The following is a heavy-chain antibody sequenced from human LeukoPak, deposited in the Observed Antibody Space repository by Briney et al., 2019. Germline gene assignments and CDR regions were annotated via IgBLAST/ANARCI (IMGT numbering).Heavy chain of an antibody. CDR3: AKDSLRTLPAASFDY. V-gene: IGHV3-7*01. CDR1: GFPFSTFW. D-gene: IGHD2-2*01. Sequence: GGSLRLSCAVSGFPFSTFWMSWVRQAPGKGLEWVANINQDGSEKYYVDSVRGRFAISRDNAKNSLYLQMNSLRPEDTAMYYCAKDSLRTLPAASFDYWGQGTLVTVSS. J-gene: IGHJ4*02. CDR2: INQDGSEK.